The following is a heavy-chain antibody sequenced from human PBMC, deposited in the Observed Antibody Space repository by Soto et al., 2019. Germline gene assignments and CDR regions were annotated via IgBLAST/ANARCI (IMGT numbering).Heavy chain of an antibody. J-gene: IGHJ3*02. V-gene: IGHV1-46*01. Sequence: ASVKVSCEASGYTFTSYYMHCVRQAPGQGLEWMGIINPSGGSTSHAQKFQGRVTMTRDNTKSSLYLQMNSLRAEDTAVYYCARFTDILTHHGAFDIWGQGTMVTVSS. CDR2: INPSGGST. D-gene: IGHD3-9*01. CDR3: ARFTDILTHHGAFDI. CDR1: GYTFTSYY.